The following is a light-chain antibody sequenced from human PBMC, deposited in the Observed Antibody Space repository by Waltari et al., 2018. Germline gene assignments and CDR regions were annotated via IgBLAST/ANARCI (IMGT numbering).Light chain of an antibody. CDR1: QSVRNN. J-gene: IGKJ1*01. V-gene: IGKV3-15*01. CDR3: QQYNNWPPWT. CDR2: GAS. Sequence: EIVMTQSPATLSVSPGERATLSCRASQSVRNNLVWYQQKPGQAPRLLIYGASTRVTGIPPRFSGSGSGTEFTLTISSLQSEDFAVYYWQQYNNWPPWTFGQGTKVEIK.